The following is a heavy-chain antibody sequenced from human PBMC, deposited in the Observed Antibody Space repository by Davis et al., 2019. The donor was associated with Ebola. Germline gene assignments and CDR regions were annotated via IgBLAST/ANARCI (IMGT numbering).Heavy chain of an antibody. D-gene: IGHD3-10*01. Sequence: SETLSLSCTVSGGSMSTTSYYWGWIRQPPGKGLEWIGTIYYSGSTFFNPSLKSRVTLSVDTSKNQFSLKLSSMTAADTAIYYCARHRGASFDSWGQGALVTVSS. J-gene: IGHJ4*02. CDR2: IYYSGST. CDR1: GGSMSTTSYY. V-gene: IGHV4-39*01. CDR3: ARHRGASFDS.